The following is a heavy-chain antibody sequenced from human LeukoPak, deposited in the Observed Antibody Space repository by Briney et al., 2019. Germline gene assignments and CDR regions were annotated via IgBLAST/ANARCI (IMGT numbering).Heavy chain of an antibody. D-gene: IGHD6-19*01. J-gene: IGHJ6*03. CDR3: AKGGQWLVQYYYYYMDV. Sequence: PGGSLRLSCAASGFTFSSYAMSWVRQAPGKGLEWVSAISGSGGSTYYADSVKGRFTISRDNSKNTLYLQMNSLRAEDTAVYYCAKGGQWLVQYYYYYMDVWGKGTTATVSS. CDR2: ISGSGGST. V-gene: IGHV3-23*01. CDR1: GFTFSSYA.